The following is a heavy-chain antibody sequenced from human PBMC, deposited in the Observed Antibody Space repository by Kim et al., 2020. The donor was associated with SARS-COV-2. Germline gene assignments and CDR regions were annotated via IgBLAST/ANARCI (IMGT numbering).Heavy chain of an antibody. CDR3: ARDESIFGVVLGDY. J-gene: IGHJ4*02. CDR1: GFTFSSYS. D-gene: IGHD3-3*01. Sequence: GGSLRLSCAASGFTFSSYSMNWVRQAPGKGLEWVSSISSSSSYIYYADSVKGRFTISRDNAKNSLYLQMNSLRAEDTAVYYCARDESIFGVVLGDYWGQGTLVTVSS. CDR2: ISSSSSYI. V-gene: IGHV3-21*01.